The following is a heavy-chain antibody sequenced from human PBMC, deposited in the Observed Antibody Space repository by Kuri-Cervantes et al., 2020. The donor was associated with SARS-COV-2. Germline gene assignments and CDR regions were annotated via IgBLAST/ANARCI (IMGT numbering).Heavy chain of an antibody. CDR1: EFTFSSYE. CDR2: ISSSSTYI. Sequence: LSLTCVASEFTFSSYEMNWVRQAPGKGLEWVSSISSSSTYIYYAGSVKGRFTISSDNAKNSLYLQMISLRAEDTAVYYCARDLNYYYDGMDVWGQGTTVTVSS. V-gene: IGHV3-21*01. CDR3: ARDLNYYYDGMDV. J-gene: IGHJ6*02.